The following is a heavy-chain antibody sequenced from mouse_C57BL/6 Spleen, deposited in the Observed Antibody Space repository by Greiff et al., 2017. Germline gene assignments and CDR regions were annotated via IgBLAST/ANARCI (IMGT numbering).Heavy chain of an antibody. J-gene: IGHJ4*01. CDR3: ARYDYEAMDY. Sequence: QVQLQQSGAELVRPGTSVKVSCKASGYAFTNYLIEWVKQRPGQGLEWIGVINPGSGGTNYNEKFKGKATLTADKSSSTAYMQLSSLTSEDSAVYFCARYDYEAMDYWGQGTSVTVPS. CDR2: INPGSGGT. CDR1: GYAFTNYL. V-gene: IGHV1-54*01.